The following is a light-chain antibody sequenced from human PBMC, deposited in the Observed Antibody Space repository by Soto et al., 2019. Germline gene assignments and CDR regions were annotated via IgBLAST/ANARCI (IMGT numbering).Light chain of an antibody. CDR3: QSYDSSLSGVV. CDR2: GNN. CDR1: SSNIGAGYD. V-gene: IGLV1-40*01. J-gene: IGLJ2*01. Sequence: QSVLTQPPSVSGAPGQRVTISCTGSSSNIGAGYDVHWYQQLPGTAPKLLIYGNNNRPSGVPDRFSGSKSGTSASLAITGLQAEDEAEYDCQSYDSSLSGVVFGGGTKLTVL.